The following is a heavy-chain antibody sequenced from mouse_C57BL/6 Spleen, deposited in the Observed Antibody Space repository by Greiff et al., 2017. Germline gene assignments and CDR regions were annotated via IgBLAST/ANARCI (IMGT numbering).Heavy chain of an antibody. V-gene: IGHV1-82*01. CDR1: GYAFSSSW. D-gene: IGHD3-2*02. Sequence: VQLVESGPELVKPGASVKISCKASGYAFSSSWMNWVKQRPGKGLEWIGRIYPGDGDTNYNGKFKGKATLTADKSSSTAYMQRSSLTSEDSAVYFCARDSSAYYAMDYWGQGTSVTVSS. CDR3: ARDSSAYYAMDY. CDR2: IYPGDGDT. J-gene: IGHJ4*01.